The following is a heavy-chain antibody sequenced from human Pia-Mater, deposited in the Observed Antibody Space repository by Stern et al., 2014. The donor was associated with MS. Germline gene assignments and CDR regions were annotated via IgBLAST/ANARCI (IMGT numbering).Heavy chain of an antibody. CDR2: IIPIFGTA. V-gene: IGHV1-69*01. J-gene: IGHJ6*02. Sequence: QVQLVESGAEVKKPGSSVKVSCKASGGTFNVYAINWLRQAPGQGLEWMGGIIPIFGTANYAQKFQGRVTITADDSTRTSSMQLSSLRYDDTAVYYCARDGRHTDNYGLDVWGQGTTVTVSS. CDR1: GGTFNVYA. D-gene: IGHD3-9*01. CDR3: ARDGRHTDNYGLDV.